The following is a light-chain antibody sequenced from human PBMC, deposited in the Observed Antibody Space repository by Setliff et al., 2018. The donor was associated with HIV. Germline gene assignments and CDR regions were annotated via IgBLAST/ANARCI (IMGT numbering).Light chain of an antibody. CDR1: SSDVGDYNY. CDR3: SSYAGSNNYV. Sequence: QSALPQPPSASGSPGQSVTISCTGTSSDVGDYNYVSWFQQHPGKAPKLIIYEVTKRPSGVPDRFSGSKSGNTASLTVSGLQAEDEADYYCSSYAGSNNYVFGTGTKVTVL. J-gene: IGLJ1*01. CDR2: EVT. V-gene: IGLV2-8*01.